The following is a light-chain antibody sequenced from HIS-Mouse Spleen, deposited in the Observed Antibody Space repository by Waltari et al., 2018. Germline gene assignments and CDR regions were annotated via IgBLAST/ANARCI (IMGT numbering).Light chain of an antibody. CDR3: SSYTSSSTEV. V-gene: IGLV2-14*03. J-gene: IGLJ2*01. CDR1: STDVWGYNH. Sequence: QSALTQPASVSGPPGQSITISCTGTSTDVWGYNHVSWYQQHPGKAPKLMIYDVSNRPSGVSNRFSGSKSGNTASLTISGLQAEDEADYYCSSYTSSSTEVFGGGTKLTVL. CDR2: DVS.